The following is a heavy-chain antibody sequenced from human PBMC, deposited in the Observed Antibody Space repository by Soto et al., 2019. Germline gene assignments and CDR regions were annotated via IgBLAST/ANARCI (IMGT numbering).Heavy chain of an antibody. Sequence: GGSLRLSCAASGFTFSSYAMHWVRQAPGKGLEWVSLISYNGGNKYSADSVKGRFTISRDNSKNTLYLQMSSLRAEDTAVYYCARDSRGYSYGVGYWGQGTLVTVSS. CDR1: GFTFSSYA. CDR3: ARDSRGYSYGVGY. V-gene: IGHV3-30-3*01. J-gene: IGHJ4*02. CDR2: ISYNGGNK. D-gene: IGHD5-12*01.